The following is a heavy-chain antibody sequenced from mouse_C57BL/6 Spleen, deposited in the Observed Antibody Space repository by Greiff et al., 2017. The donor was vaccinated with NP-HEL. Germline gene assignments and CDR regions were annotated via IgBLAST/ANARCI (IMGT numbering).Heavy chain of an antibody. D-gene: IGHD2-13*01. CDR1: GYTFTSYG. CDR3: ARRTDSDDY. CDR2: IYPRSGNT. Sequence: QVQLKQSGAELARPGASVKLSCKASGYTFTSYGISWVKQRPGQGLEWIGEIYPRSGNTYYNEKFKGRATLTADKSSSTAYMELSSLASEDSAVDCCARRTDSDDYWGQGTTLTVSS. J-gene: IGHJ2*01. V-gene: IGHV1-81*01.